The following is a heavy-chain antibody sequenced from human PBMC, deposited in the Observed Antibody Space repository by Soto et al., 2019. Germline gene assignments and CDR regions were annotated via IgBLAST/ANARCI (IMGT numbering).Heavy chain of an antibody. CDR3: ARGAWGRGDYYYYGMDV. V-gene: IGHV1-8*01. Sequence: QVQLVQSGAEVKKPGASVKVSCKASGYTFTSYDINWVRQATGQGLEWMGWMNPNSGNTGYAQKFQGRVTMTRNTSISTAYMELRSLRSEDTAVYYCARGAWGRGDYYYYGMDVWGQGTTVTVSS. D-gene: IGHD3-10*01. CDR1: GYTFTSYD. J-gene: IGHJ6*02. CDR2: MNPNSGNT.